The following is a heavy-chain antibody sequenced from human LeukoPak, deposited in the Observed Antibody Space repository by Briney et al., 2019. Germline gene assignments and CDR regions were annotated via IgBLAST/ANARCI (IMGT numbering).Heavy chain of an antibody. D-gene: IGHD3-3*01. CDR3: ARRDYDFWSGYYTFWFDP. CDR1: GFTFSTYW. Sequence: GGSLRLSCAVSGFTFSTYWMSWVRQAPGKGLEWVANINQDGIEKYYVDSVKGRFTISRDNAKNSLYLQVNSLRAEDTAVYYCARRDYDFWSGYYTFWFDPWGQGTLVTVSS. CDR2: INQDGIEK. J-gene: IGHJ5*02. V-gene: IGHV3-7*01.